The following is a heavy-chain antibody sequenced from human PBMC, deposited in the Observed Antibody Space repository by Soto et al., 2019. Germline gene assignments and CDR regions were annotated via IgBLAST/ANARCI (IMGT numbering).Heavy chain of an antibody. CDR2: ISYDGSNK. D-gene: IGHD6-19*01. Sequence: GGSLRLSCAASGFTFSSYAMHWVRQAPGKGLEWVAVISYDGSNKYYADSVKGRFTISRDNAKNTLYLQMNSLRAEDTAVYYCARDPGTGGIAVAGHYGMDVWGQGTTVTVSS. J-gene: IGHJ6*02. V-gene: IGHV3-30-3*01. CDR3: ARDPGTGGIAVAGHYGMDV. CDR1: GFTFSSYA.